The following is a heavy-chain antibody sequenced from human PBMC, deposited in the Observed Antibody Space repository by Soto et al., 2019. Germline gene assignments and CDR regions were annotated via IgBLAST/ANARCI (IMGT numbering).Heavy chain of an antibody. CDR3: ARGSKDSYTGSRIFDF. Sequence: GGSLRLSGVACGFTFGSRAMSWVRQAPWEGLEWVSTITDTGGDTKYADSVRGRFTISRDNSKNTLYLQMSSLRAEDSAVYYCARGSKDSYTGSRIFDFSGRRTLVAVCS. D-gene: IGHD3-10*01. V-gene: IGHV3-23*01. CDR2: ITDTGGDT. J-gene: IGHJ4*02. CDR1: GFTFGSRA.